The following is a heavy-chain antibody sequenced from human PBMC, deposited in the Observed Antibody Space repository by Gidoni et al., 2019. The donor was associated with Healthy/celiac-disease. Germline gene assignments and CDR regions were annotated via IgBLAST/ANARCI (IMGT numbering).Heavy chain of an antibody. Sequence: EVQLLESGGGLVQPGGSLRPSCAASGFTFSSYAMSWVRQAPGKGLEWVSAISGSGGSTYYADSVKGRFTISRDNSKNTLYLQMNSLRAEDTAVYYCAKGTTMIVVVAPIDYWGQGTLVTVSS. CDR1: GFTFSSYA. V-gene: IGHV3-23*01. CDR3: AKGTTMIVVVAPIDY. J-gene: IGHJ4*02. D-gene: IGHD3-22*01. CDR2: ISGSGGST.